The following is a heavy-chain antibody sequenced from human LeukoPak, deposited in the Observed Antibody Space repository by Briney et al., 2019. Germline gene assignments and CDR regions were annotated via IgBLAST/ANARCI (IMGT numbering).Heavy chain of an antibody. Sequence: GGSLRLSRAASGFTFSNVAKNRVCQAPGERLEWGSTIRGSGGSTYYADSVKGRFTISRDNYKNTLHLQMNSLRAEDTAVYYCAKMVHTEQWLVPFDYWGQGTLVSVSS. CDR2: IRGSGGST. CDR3: AKMVHTEQWLVPFDY. J-gene: IGHJ4*02. V-gene: IGHV3-23*01. D-gene: IGHD6-19*01. CDR1: GFTFSNVA.